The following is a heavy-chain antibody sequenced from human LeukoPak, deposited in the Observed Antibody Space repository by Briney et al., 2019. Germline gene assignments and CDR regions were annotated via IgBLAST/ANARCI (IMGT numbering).Heavy chain of an antibody. CDR2: VNHSGSA. D-gene: IGHD1-7*01. CDR3: ARGPRLQLELRKKYNWFDP. CDR1: GETFTNYY. V-gene: IGHV4-34*01. Sequence: SETLSLTCVVYGETFTNYYWSWIRQPPGKGLEWIGEVNHSGSANYNPSLKSRVTISVDTSKSQFSLRLNSVTAADTVVYYCARGPRLQLELRKKYNWFDPWGQGSLVTVSS. J-gene: IGHJ5*02.